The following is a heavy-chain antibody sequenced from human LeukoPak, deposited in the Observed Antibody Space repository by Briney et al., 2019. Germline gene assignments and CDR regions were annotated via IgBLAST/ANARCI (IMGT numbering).Heavy chain of an antibody. CDR2: INHSGST. V-gene: IGHV4-34*01. J-gene: IGHJ6*03. Sequence: SETLSLTCAVYGGSFSGYYWSWIRQPPGKGLEWIGEINHSGSTNYNPSLKSRVTISVDTSKNQFSLKLSSVTAADTAVYYCAWSYYYYYMDVWGKGTTVTISS. CDR1: GGSFSGYY. CDR3: AWSYYYYYMDV. D-gene: IGHD3-3*01.